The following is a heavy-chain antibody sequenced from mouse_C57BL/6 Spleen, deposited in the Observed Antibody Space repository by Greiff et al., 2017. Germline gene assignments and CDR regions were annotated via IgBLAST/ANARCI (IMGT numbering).Heavy chain of an antibody. V-gene: IGHV1-64*01. CDR2: IHPNSGST. J-gene: IGHJ1*03. CDR3: ARDTTVVEDYWYFDV. CDR1: GYTFTSYW. D-gene: IGHD1-1*01. Sequence: QVHVKQPGAELVKPGASVKLSCKASGYTFTSYWMHWVKQRPGQGLEWIGMIHPNSGSTNYNEKFKSKATLTVDKSSSTAYMQLSSLTSEDSAVYYCARDTTVVEDYWYFDVWGTGTTVTVSS.